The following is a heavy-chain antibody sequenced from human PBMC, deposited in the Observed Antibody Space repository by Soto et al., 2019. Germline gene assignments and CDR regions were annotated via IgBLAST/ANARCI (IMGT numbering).Heavy chain of an antibody. V-gene: IGHV4-38-2*02. D-gene: IGHD3-10*01. CDR3: ATDKRVTMVGGWFDP. J-gene: IGHJ5*02. CDR2: IYHDGKT. Sequence: ETLSLTCVISGYPITSGFYWGWVRQSPGKGLEWIGSIYHDGKTYYRPSLRSRLTISVDTSKNQFSMRLASVTAADTAVYYCATDKRVTMVGGWFDPWGQGILVTVSS. CDR1: GYPITSGFY.